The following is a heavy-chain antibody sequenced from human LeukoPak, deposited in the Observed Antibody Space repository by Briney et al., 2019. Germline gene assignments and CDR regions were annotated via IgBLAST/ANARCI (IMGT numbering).Heavy chain of an antibody. CDR3: ARHGTEQPGYYYYYGMDV. CDR1: GGSISSYY. D-gene: IGHD6-13*01. CDR2: IYYSGST. V-gene: IGHV4-59*08. Sequence: SETLSLTCTVSGGSISSYYWSWIRQPPGKGLEWIGYIYYSGSTNYNPFLKSRVTISVDTSKNQFSLKLSSVTAADTAVYYCARHGTEQPGYYYYYGMDVWGQGTTVTVSS. J-gene: IGHJ6*02.